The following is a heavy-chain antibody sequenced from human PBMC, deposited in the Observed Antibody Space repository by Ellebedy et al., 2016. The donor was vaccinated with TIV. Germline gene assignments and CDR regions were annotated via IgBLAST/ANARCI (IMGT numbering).Heavy chain of an antibody. CDR3: ARRSSHFYGSGSYSDY. CDR1: GYSFTNYW. CDR2: IDPSDSYP. V-gene: IGHV5-10-1*01. Sequence: GESLKISCQGSGYSFTNYWINWVRQVPGKGLEWMGRIDPSDSYPNYSPSFQGHVTFSLDKSINTDYLEWNSLKASDTAMYYCARRSSHFYGSGSYSDYWGQGTLVTVSS. J-gene: IGHJ4*02. D-gene: IGHD3-10*01.